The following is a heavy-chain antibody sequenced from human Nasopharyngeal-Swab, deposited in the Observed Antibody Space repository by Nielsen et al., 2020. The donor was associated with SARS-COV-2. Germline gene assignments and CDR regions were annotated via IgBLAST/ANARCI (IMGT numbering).Heavy chain of an antibody. CDR1: GFTFSSYA. Sequence: GGSLRLSCAASGFTFSSYAMSWVRQAPGKGLEWVSVIYSGGSSTYYADSVKGRFTISRDNSKNTLYLQMNSLRAEDTAVYYCAKWSHYDFLSGYSNWGQGTLVTVSS. V-gene: IGHV3-23*03. CDR2: IYSGGSST. J-gene: IGHJ4*02. D-gene: IGHD3-3*01. CDR3: AKWSHYDFLSGYSN.